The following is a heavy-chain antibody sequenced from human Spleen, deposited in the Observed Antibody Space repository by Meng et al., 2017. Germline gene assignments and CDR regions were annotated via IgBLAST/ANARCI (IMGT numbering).Heavy chain of an antibody. D-gene: IGHD3-22*01. V-gene: IGHV4-39*07. CDR1: GDSISSRSYS. CDR2: IYYSGST. CDR3: ARASGRSNYYANHDAFDI. J-gene: IGHJ3*02. Sequence: SETLSLTCTVSGDSISSRSYSWGWIRQPPGKGLEWIGTIYYSGSTYYNPSLKSRVTISVDTSKNQFSLELRSVTAADTAVYYCARASGRSNYYANHDAFDIWGQGTMVTVSS.